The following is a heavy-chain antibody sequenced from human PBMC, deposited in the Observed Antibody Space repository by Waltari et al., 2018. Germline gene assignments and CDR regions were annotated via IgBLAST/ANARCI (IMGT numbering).Heavy chain of an antibody. V-gene: IGHV3-53*02. CDR3: VRAISGFHPFDS. CDR1: GVTVSSTY. CDR2: IYGAGST. J-gene: IGHJ5*01. Sequence: EVLLVETGGGLILPGGSLRLSCEVSGVTVSSTYMNWVRQAPGKGLEWVSGIYGAGSTYYADSVKGRFTISRDNSKNTLDLQMNGLRADDTAVYYCVRAISGFHPFDSWGQGTLVSVSS. D-gene: IGHD3-22*01.